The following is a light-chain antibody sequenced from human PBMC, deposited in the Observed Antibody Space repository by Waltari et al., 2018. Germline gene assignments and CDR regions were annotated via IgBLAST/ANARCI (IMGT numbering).Light chain of an antibody. CDR2: RRN. V-gene: IGLV1-47*01. CDR3: AAWDDSLSGRV. J-gene: IGLJ3*02. Sequence: QSVLTQPPSASGTPGQRVTISCSGSRSNIGSNYVYWYQQLPGTAPKLLIYRRNQRPGGVPDRFSGSKSGTSASLAISGLRSEDEADYYCAAWDDSLSGRVFGGGTKVTVL. CDR1: RSNIGSNY.